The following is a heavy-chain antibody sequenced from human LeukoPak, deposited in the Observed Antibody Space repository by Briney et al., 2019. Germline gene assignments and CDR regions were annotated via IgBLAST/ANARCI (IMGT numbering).Heavy chain of an antibody. V-gene: IGHV3-30*18. Sequence: GGSLRLSCAASGFTFSSYGMHWVRQAPGKGLEWVAVISYDGSNKYYADSVKGRFTISRDNSKNTLYLQMNSLRAEDTAAYYCAKVSSQWRPNYYYYYGMDVWGQGTTVTVSS. J-gene: IGHJ6*02. D-gene: IGHD6-19*01. CDR1: GFTFSSYG. CDR3: AKVSSQWRPNYYYYYGMDV. CDR2: ISYDGSNK.